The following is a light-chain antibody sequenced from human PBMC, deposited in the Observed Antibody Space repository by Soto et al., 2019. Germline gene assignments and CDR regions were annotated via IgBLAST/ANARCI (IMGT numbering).Light chain of an antibody. CDR2: WAS. CDR1: QSISYTSNNKNY. Sequence: DIVMTQSPDSLAVSLGERATINCKSSQSISYTSNNKNYLTWYQQKPGQPPKLLIYWASIRESGVPDRFSGSGSETDFTLTISSLQAEDVAVYYCQQYYSSPFTFGPGTKVDIK. V-gene: IGKV4-1*01. CDR3: QQYYSSPFT. J-gene: IGKJ3*01.